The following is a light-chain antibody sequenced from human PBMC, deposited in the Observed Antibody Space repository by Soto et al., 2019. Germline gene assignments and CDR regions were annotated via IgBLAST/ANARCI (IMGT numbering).Light chain of an antibody. CDR2: DTN. CDR1: TGAVTSGHY. Sequence: QAVVTQEPSLTVSPGGTVTLTCGSSTGAVTSGHYPYWFQQKPGQAPRTLIYDTNNKHSWTPARFSGSLLGGKAALTLSGAQPEDEAEYYCLLPCCGCYMVFGGGTQLTV. J-gene: IGLJ2*01. V-gene: IGLV7-46*01. CDR3: LLPCCGCYMV.